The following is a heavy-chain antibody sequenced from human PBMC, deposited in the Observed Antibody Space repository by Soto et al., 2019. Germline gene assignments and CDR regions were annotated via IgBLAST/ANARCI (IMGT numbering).Heavy chain of an antibody. J-gene: IGHJ5*02. Sequence: SETLSLTCTVSGGSISSYYLSWIRQPPGKGLEWIGYIYHSGSTYYNPSLKSRVTISIDRSKNQFSLKLSSVTAADTAVYYCAKDQLYIRGVIHNWFDPWGQGTLVTVSS. CDR3: AKDQLYIRGVIHNWFDP. D-gene: IGHD3-10*02. CDR1: GGSISSYY. CDR2: IYHSGST. V-gene: IGHV4-59*12.